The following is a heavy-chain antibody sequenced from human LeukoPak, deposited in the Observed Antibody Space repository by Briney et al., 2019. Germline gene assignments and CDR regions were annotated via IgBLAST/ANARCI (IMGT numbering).Heavy chain of an antibody. Sequence: GRSLRLSCAASGFTFSSYAMHWVRQAPGKGLEWVAVISYDGSNKYYADSVKGRFTISRDNSKNTLYLQMNSLRAEDTAVYYCAKGAGSGRFDAFDIWGQGTMVTVSS. CDR2: ISYDGSNK. CDR1: GFTFSSYA. CDR3: AKGAGSGRFDAFDI. J-gene: IGHJ3*02. D-gene: IGHD6-19*01. V-gene: IGHV3-30*07.